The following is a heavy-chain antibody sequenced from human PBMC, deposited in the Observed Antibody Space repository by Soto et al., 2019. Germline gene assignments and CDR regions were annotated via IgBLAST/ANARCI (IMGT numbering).Heavy chain of an antibody. J-gene: IGHJ6*02. V-gene: IGHV3-74*01. CDR1: GFTFSSYW. CDR2: INSDGSST. CDR3: ARDWGSVTTPYYYYGMDV. Sequence: GGSLRLSCAASGFTFSSYWMHWVRQAPGKGLVWVSRINSDGSSTSYADSVKGRFTISRDNAKNTLYLQMNSLRAEDTAVYYCARDWGSVTTPYYYYGMDVWGQGTTVTVSS. D-gene: IGHD4-4*01.